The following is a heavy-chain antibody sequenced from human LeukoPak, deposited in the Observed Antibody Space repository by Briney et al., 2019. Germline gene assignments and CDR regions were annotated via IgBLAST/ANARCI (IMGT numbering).Heavy chain of an antibody. Sequence: SETLSLTCTVSGGSMSSSSYYWGWIRQPPGEGLEWIGSINYSGSTHYNPSLKSRVTISVDTSKNQFSLKLTSVAAADTAVYYCARRPGYSSSWHYFDYWGQGTLVTVSA. CDR2: INYSGST. V-gene: IGHV4-39*01. CDR1: GGSMSSSSYY. CDR3: ARRPGYSSSWHYFDY. J-gene: IGHJ4*02. D-gene: IGHD6-13*01.